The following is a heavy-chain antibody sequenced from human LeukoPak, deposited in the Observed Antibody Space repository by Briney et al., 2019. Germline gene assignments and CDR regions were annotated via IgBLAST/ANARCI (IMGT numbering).Heavy chain of an antibody. CDR2: IYHSGST. J-gene: IGHJ4*02. V-gene: IGHV4-38-2*01. D-gene: IGHD2-2*01. CDR1: GYSIRSDSY. Sequence: SETLSLTCAVSGYSIRSDSYWGWIRQPPGKGLEWIGYIYHSGSTYYNPSLKSRVTISVDTSKNQFSLKLSSVTAADTAVYYCARGSVVPAAKFDYWGQGTLVTVSS. CDR3: ARGSVVPAAKFDY.